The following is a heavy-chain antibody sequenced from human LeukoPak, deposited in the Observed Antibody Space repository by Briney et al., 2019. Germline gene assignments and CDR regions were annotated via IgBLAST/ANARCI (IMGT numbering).Heavy chain of an antibody. V-gene: IGHV3-23*01. CDR2: ISGSGGST. CDR3: ARDVHDYGGILAYFDY. CDR1: GFTFSSYA. Sequence: GGSLRLSCAASGFTFSSYAMSWVRQAPGKGREWVSAISGSGGSTYYADSVKGRFTISRDNSENTLYLQMNSLRAEDTAVYCCARDVHDYGGILAYFDYWGQGTLVTVSS. D-gene: IGHD4-23*01. J-gene: IGHJ4*02.